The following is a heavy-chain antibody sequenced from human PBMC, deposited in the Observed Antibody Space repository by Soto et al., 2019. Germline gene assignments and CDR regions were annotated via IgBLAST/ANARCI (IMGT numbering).Heavy chain of an antibody. CDR1: TYTFTRSG. Sequence: GASVKVSGDPSTYTFTRSGIHWVRQAPGQRLEWVACINPANGDRKYSQKSQDRVTVTSDTAACTVYMELTSLRSDDTAVYIGARQYNPGSDIDLWVRGRLV. V-gene: IGHV1-3*01. J-gene: IGHJ2*01. CDR3: ARQYNPGSDIDL. D-gene: IGHD1-1*01. CDR2: INPANGDR.